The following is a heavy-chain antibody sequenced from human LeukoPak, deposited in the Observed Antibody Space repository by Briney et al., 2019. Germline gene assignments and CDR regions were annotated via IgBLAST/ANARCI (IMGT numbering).Heavy chain of an antibody. D-gene: IGHD3-3*01. V-gene: IGHV1-2*02. CDR3: ARDRVKRITIFGVVIVWFDP. CDR2: INPNSGGT. J-gene: IGHJ5*02. CDR1: GYTFTGYY. Sequence: ASVKVSCKASGYTFTGYYMHWVRQAPGQGLEWMGWINPNSGGTNYAQKFQGRVTMTRDTSISTAYMELSRLRSDDTAVYYCARDRVKRITIFGVVIVWFDPWGQGTLVTVSS.